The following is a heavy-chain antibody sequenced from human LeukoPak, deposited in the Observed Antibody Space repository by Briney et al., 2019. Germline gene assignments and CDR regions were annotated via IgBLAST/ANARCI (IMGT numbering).Heavy chain of an antibody. CDR1: GFTFSRYA. CDR3: AKDVMGWLREYYFDF. J-gene: IGHJ4*02. D-gene: IGHD5-12*01. Sequence: GGSLTLSCAASGFTFSRYAMSWVRQAPKKGLEWVSGITGGAHSAYYADSVKGRFTISRDNSKNTLYLQMNRLRAEDTAVYYCAKDVMGWLREYYFDFWGQGTLVTVSS. CDR2: ITGGAHSA. V-gene: IGHV3-23*01.